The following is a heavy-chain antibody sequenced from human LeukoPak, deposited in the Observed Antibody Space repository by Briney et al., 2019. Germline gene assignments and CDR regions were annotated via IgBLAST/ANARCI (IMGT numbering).Heavy chain of an antibody. CDR1: GGSLSNYY. CDR2: INHSGST. V-gene: IGHV4-34*01. D-gene: IGHD2-21*02. CDR3: TRVVTAIGYFDL. Sequence: SETLSLTCAVYGGSLSNYYWSWIRQSPGKGLEWIGEINHSGSTNYNPSLKSRVTISTDTPKKQFSLKLSSVTAADTAVYYCTRVVTAIGYFDLWGRGTLVTVSS. J-gene: IGHJ2*01.